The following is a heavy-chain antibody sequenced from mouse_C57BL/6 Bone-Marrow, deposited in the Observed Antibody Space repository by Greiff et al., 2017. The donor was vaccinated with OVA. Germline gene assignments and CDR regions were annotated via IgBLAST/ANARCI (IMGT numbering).Heavy chain of an antibody. CDR1: GFTFSDYY. Sequence: EVMLVESGGGLVQPGGSLKLSCAASGFTFSDYYMYWVRQTPEKRLEWVAYISNGGGSTYYPDTVKGRFTISRDNAKNTLYLQMSRLKSEDTAMYYCARLHYDYFDYWGQGTTLTVSS. J-gene: IGHJ2*01. CDR3: ARLHYDYFDY. V-gene: IGHV5-12*01. CDR2: ISNGGGST. D-gene: IGHD1-2*01.